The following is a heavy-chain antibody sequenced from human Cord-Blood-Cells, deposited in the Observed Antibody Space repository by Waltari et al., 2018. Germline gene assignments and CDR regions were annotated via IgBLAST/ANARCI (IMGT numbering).Heavy chain of an antibody. CDR1: GGTFSSYA. CDR3: ARDVKGGCSSTSCYTSDY. D-gene: IGHD2-2*02. Sequence: QVQLVQSGAEVKKPGSSVKVSCKASGGTFSSYAISWVRQAPGQGLEWMGRIIPILGRANYAQKFQGRVTITADKSTSTAYMELSSLRSEDTAVYYCARDVKGGCSSTSCYTSDYWGQGTLVTVSS. CDR2: IIPILGRA. J-gene: IGHJ4*02. V-gene: IGHV1-69*09.